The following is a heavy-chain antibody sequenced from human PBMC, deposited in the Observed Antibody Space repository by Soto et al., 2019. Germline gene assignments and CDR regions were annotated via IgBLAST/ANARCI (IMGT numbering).Heavy chain of an antibody. J-gene: IGHJ6*02. CDR1: GFTFSSYA. V-gene: IGHV3-23*01. Sequence: GGSLRLSCAASGFTFSSYAMSWVRQAPGKGLEWVSAISGSGGSTYYADSVKGRFTISRDNSKNTLYLQMNSLRAEDTAVYYCEKINWNPFGYYGMDVWGQGTTVTVSS. CDR3: EKINWNPFGYYGMDV. D-gene: IGHD1-20*01. CDR2: ISGSGGST.